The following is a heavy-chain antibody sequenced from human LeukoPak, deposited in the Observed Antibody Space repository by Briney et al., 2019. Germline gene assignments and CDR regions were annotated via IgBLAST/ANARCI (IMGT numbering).Heavy chain of an antibody. CDR3: ARGDRSSWFNFDY. V-gene: IGHV3-33*01. Sequence: PGGSLRLSCAASGFTFSSYVMHWVRQAPGKGLEWVAVTWYDGTNKYFADSVRGRLSISRDNSKNTLYLQMNSLRAEDTAVYYCARGDRSSWFNFDYWGQGTLVTVSS. CDR1: GFTFSSYV. CDR2: TWYDGTNK. D-gene: IGHD6-13*01. J-gene: IGHJ4*02.